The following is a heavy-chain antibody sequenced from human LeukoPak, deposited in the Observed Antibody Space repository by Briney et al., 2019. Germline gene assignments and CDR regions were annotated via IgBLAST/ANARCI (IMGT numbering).Heavy chain of an antibody. V-gene: IGHV3-30*04. D-gene: IGHD2-2*01. J-gene: IGHJ4*02. Sequence: GRSLRLSCAASGFTFSSYAMHWVRQAPGKGLEWVAVISYDGSKYYADSVKGRFTISRDNSKNTLYLQMNSLRAEDTAVYYCARDARLGYCSSTSCYACYFDYWGQGTLVTVSS. CDR1: GFTFSSYA. CDR2: ISYDGSK. CDR3: ARDARLGYCSSTSCYACYFDY.